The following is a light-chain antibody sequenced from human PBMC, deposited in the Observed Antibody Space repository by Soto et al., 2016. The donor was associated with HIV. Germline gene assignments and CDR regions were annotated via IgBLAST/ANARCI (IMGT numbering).Light chain of an antibody. CDR1: QGISSS. J-gene: IGKJ2*01. Sequence: DIQLTQSPSFLSASVGDRVTITCRANQGISSSLAWYRHNPGKPPRLLIYAASSLHSGVPLRFSGSGSGTDFTLTISSLQPEDSASYFCLQDYDRPYTFGQGTKLEIK. CDR3: LQDYDRPYT. V-gene: IGKV1-9*01. CDR2: AAS.